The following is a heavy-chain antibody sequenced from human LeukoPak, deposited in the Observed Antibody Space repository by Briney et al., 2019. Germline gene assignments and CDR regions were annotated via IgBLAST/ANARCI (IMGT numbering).Heavy chain of an antibody. D-gene: IGHD2-21*02. CDR3: ARGGSRVVTYGNFDY. J-gene: IGHJ4*02. V-gene: IGHV1-18*01. CDR2: ISTYSGNT. Sequence: ASVKVSCKASGYTFTSYAISWVRQAPGQGLEWMGWISTYSGNTNYAQKFQGRITMTTETSTSTAYMELRSLRSDDTAVYYCARGGSRVVTYGNFDYWGQGTLVTVSS. CDR1: GYTFTSYA.